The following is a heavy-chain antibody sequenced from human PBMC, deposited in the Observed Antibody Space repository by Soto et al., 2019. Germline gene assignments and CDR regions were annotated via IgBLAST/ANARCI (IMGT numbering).Heavy chain of an antibody. D-gene: IGHD3-10*01. CDR2: ISYDGSNK. J-gene: IGHJ4*02. V-gene: IGHV3-30*18. CDR1: GFTFSSYG. CDR3: AKDRDYYFDY. Sequence: GGSLRLSCAASGFTFSSYGMHWVRQAPGKGLEWVAVISYDGSNKYYADSVKGRFTISRDNSKNTLYLQMNSLRAEDTAVYYCAKDRDYYFDYWGQGTLVTVSS.